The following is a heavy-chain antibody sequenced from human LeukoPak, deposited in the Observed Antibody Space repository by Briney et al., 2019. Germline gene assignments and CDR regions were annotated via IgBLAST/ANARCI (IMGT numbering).Heavy chain of an antibody. CDR1: GGSVTGYY. J-gene: IGHJ4*02. Sequence: SETLSLTCTVSGGSVTGYYCNWVRQPPGRGLEWIGYIYYSGGTNYNPSLESRVTISLDTAKNQFSLELRSVTAEDTAVYYCATTGATSPSSASWFNIEYWGQGTLVPVSS. V-gene: IGHV4-59*08. CDR2: IYYSGGT. CDR3: ATTGATSPSSASWFNIEY. D-gene: IGHD6-13*01.